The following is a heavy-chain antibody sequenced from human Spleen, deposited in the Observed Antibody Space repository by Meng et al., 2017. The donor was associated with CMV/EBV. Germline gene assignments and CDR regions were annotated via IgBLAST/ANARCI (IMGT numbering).Heavy chain of an antibody. J-gene: IGHJ4*02. CDR3: AKAIFPYSSSFYFDY. Sequence: ASVKVSCKTSGYTFTSHYIHWVRQAPGQGLEWMGIMNPGADSAGYAQKFQGRVTMTMDTSTSTVYMELSSLRSEDTAVYYCAKAIFPYSSSFYFDYWGQGTLVTVPS. CDR1: GYTFTSHY. CDR2: MNPGADSA. V-gene: IGHV1-46*01. D-gene: IGHD6-6*01.